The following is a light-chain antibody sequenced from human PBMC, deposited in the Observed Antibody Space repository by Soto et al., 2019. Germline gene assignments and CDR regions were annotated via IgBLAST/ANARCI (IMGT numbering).Light chain of an antibody. CDR2: AAS. CDR3: LQDYNYPRT. Sequence: TRMTQSPSTLSASIGDRVTITCWASQDISNDLDWYQQKPGKAPKLLIYAASRLQSGVPSRLRGSGYGTDLTITISSMQTEDFETYYCLQDYNYPRTFGQGTKVDIK. J-gene: IGKJ1*01. CDR1: QDISND. V-gene: IGKV1-6*01.